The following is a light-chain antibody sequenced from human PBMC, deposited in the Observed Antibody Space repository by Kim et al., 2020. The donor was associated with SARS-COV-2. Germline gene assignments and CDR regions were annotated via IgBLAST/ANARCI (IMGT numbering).Light chain of an antibody. Sequence: AVGQTGRITCQGDSLRSYYASWYQKKPGQAPVLVIYGKNNRPSGIPDRFSGSSSGNTASLTITGAQAEDEADYYCNSRDSSGNHLVFGGGTQLTVL. CDR2: GKN. V-gene: IGLV3-19*01. J-gene: IGLJ2*01. CDR3: NSRDSSGNHLV. CDR1: SLRSYY.